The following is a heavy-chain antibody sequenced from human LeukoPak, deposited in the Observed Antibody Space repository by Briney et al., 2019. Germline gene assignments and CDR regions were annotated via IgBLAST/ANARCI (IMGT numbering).Heavy chain of an antibody. CDR2: INPNSGGA. CDR1: GYTFTGYY. J-gene: IGHJ6*02. V-gene: IGHV1-2*02. CDR3: ASRMVENYYYYYGMDV. D-gene: IGHD3-10*01. Sequence: GASVKVSCKASGYTFTGYYMHWVRQAPGQGLEWTGWINPNSGGANYAQKFQGRVTMTRDTSISTAYMELSRLRSDDTAVYYCASRMVENYYYYYGMDVWGQGTTVTVSS.